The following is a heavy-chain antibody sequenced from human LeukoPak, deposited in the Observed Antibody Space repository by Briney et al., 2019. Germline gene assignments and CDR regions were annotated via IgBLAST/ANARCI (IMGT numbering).Heavy chain of an antibody. CDR1: GFTFSSYA. J-gene: IGHJ4*02. D-gene: IGHD6-13*01. Sequence: GGSLRLSCAASGFTFSSYAMSWVRQAPGKGLEWVSAINNSGGTTYCADSVKGRFIISRDNSKNTLYLQMSSLRAEDTAVYYCAKDRIAAAAQNIFDYWGQGTLVTVSS. V-gene: IGHV3-23*01. CDR3: AKDRIAAAAQNIFDY. CDR2: INNSGGTT.